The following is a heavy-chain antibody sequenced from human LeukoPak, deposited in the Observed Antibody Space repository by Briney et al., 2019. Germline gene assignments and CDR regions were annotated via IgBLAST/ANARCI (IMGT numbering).Heavy chain of an antibody. CDR2: INPNNGGT. Sequence: ASVKVSCKASGYTFTGYYMHWVRQAPGQGLEWMGWINPNNGGTNYAQKFQGRVTMTRDTSINTAYMEPSRLRSDDTAVYYCAKVIHGAVTFDIWGQGTMVTVSS. D-gene: IGHD4-17*01. CDR1: GYTFTGYY. J-gene: IGHJ3*02. CDR3: AKVIHGAVTFDI. V-gene: IGHV1-2*02.